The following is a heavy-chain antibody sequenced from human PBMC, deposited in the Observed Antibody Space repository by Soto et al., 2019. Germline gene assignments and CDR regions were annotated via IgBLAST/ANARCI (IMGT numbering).Heavy chain of an antibody. CDR2: VSGSGGGT. CDR1: GFTFSTYA. Sequence: EVQLLESGGGLVQPGGSLRLSCAASGFTFSTYAMSWVRRAPGKGLEWVSTVSGSGGGTYYADSVKGRFTISRDNSKNTLSLQMNSLKAEDTAVYYCAKARHSSTPAPGTYWGQGTLVTVSS. J-gene: IGHJ4*02. V-gene: IGHV3-23*01. D-gene: IGHD2-2*01. CDR3: AKARHSSTPAPGTY.